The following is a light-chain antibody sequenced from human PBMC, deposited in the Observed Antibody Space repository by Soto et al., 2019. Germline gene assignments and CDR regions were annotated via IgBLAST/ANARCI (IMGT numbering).Light chain of an antibody. CDR2: LNSDGSH. Sequence: QPVLTQSPAASASLGASVKLTCTLSSGNSNYVIAWHQQQPEKGPRYLMKLNSDGSHSKGDGIPDRFSGSSSGAERYLTISSLQSEDEADYYCQTWDTGIRVFGGGTKLTVL. J-gene: IGLJ2*01. CDR3: QTWDTGIRV. CDR1: SGNSNYV. V-gene: IGLV4-69*01.